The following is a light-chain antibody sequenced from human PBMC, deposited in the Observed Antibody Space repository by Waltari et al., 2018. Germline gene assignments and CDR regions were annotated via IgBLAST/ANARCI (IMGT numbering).Light chain of an antibody. CDR1: SSAVGLYNY. J-gene: IGLJ1*01. Sequence: QSALTQPASVSGSPGQSITISCTGSSSAVGLYNYVLWYQEHPDKAPKLILYEVGNRPSGVSDRFSGSKSGNTASLTISGLQAEDEADYYCCAYTGRRILPYVFGTGTKVTVL. CDR2: EVG. CDR3: CAYTGRRILPYV. V-gene: IGLV2-14*01.